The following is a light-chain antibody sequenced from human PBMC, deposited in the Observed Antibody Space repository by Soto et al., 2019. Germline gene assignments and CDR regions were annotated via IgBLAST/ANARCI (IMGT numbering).Light chain of an antibody. CDR3: QQSGSSVT. V-gene: IGKV3-20*01. J-gene: IGKJ3*01. CDR2: GAS. Sequence: EIVLTQSPVTRSFSTGEIATLSCXASQSVSSSYLAWYQQKPGQAPRLLIYGASSRATGIPDRFSASGSGTDFTLTISRLEPEDFAVYYCQQSGSSVTFGPGTKVDIK. CDR1: QSVSSSY.